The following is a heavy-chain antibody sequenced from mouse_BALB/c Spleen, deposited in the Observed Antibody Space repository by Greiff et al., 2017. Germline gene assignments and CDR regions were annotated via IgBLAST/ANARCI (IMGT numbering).Heavy chain of an antibody. CDR3: TKSLYYYGSSYGAWFAY. V-gene: IGHV1S127*01. CDR1: GYTFTSYW. D-gene: IGHD1-1*01. J-gene: IGHJ3*01. Sequence: VQLQQPGAELVKPGASVKMSCKASGYTFTSYWMHWVKQRPGQGLEWIGVIDPSDSYTSYNQKFKGKATLTVDTSSSTAYMQLSSLTSEDSAVYYCTKSLYYYGSSYGAWFAYWGQGTLVTVSA. CDR2: IDPSDSYT.